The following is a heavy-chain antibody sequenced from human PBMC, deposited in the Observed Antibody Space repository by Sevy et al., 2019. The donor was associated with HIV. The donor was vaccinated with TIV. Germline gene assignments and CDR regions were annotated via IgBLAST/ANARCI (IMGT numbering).Heavy chain of an antibody. V-gene: IGHV3-7*01. D-gene: IGHD5-12*01. CDR3: AREGSPYDTYYYYYGMDV. Sequence: GGSLRLSCAASGFTFNSYWMSWVRQAPGKGLEWVANIKQDGSEKYYVDSVKGRFTISTDNSPNSLFLQMNTLRAEDTAVYYCAREGSPYDTYYYYYGMDVWGQGTTVTVSS. J-gene: IGHJ6*02. CDR2: IKQDGSEK. CDR1: GFTFNSYW.